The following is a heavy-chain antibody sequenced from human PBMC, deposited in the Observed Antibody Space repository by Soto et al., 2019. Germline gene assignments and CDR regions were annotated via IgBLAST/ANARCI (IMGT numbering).Heavy chain of an antibody. J-gene: IGHJ5*02. CDR2: INAGNGGT. D-gene: IGHD2-2*01. V-gene: IGHV1-3*01. Sequence: ASVTVSCKASGYTFTSYPMNWLRQAPGQRPEWMGWINAGNGGTKYSQKFQGRVSITRDTSASTAYMQLSRLRSEDTAVYYCEYYRARYCSSCSGSYARFDHWGQGTLVTVSS. CDR3: EYYRARYCSSCSGSYARFDH. CDR1: GYTFTSYP.